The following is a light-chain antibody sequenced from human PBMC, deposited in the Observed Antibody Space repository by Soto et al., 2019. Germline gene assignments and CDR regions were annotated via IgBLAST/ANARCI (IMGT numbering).Light chain of an antibody. CDR3: QQYDNLPRT. V-gene: IGKV1-33*01. Sequence: DIQMTQSPSSLSASVGDRVTITCQASQDISNYLNWYQHKPGKAPKLLIYDASKLETGVPSRFSGSGSGTDFTITISSLQPEDIATYFCQQYDNLPRTFGLGTKVEL. CDR1: QDISNY. CDR2: DAS. J-gene: IGKJ1*01.